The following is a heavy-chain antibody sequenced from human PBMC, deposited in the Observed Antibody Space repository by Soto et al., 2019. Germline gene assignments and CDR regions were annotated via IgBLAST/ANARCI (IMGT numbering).Heavy chain of an antibody. CDR3: AKDLSGSWYYFDWFDP. D-gene: IGHD6-13*01. CDR1: GFTFSSYA. J-gene: IGHJ5*02. V-gene: IGHV3-23*01. Sequence: GGSLRLSCAASGFTFSSYAMSWVRQAPGKGLEWVSAISGSGGSTYYADSVKGRFTISRDNSKNTLYLQMNSLRAEDTAVYYCAKDLSGSWYYFDWFDPWGQGTLVTVSS. CDR2: ISGSGGST.